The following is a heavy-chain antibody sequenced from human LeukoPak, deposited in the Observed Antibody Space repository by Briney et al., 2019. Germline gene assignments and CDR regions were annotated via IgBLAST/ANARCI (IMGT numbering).Heavy chain of an antibody. D-gene: IGHD6-13*01. V-gene: IGHV1-69*13. CDR2: IIPIFGTA. J-gene: IGHJ5*02. CDR3: AKDRPYSSSWYGCSTP. Sequence: ASVKVSCKASGGTFSSYAISWVRQAPGQGLEWMGGIIPIFGTANYAQKFQGRVTITADESTSTAYMELSSLRSEDTAVYYCAKDRPYSSSWYGCSTPWGQGTLVTVSS. CDR1: GGTFSSYA.